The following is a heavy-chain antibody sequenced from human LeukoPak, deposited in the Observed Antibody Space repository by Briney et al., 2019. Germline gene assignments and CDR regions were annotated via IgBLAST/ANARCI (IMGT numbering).Heavy chain of an antibody. Sequence: SVTVSCKASGGTFSSYAISWVRQAPGQGLEWMGGIIPIFGTANYAQKFQGRVTITTDESTSTAYMELSSLRSEDTAVYYCARTKREYYYDSSGYYEYFDYWGQGTLVTVSS. D-gene: IGHD3-22*01. CDR1: GGTFSSYA. CDR3: ARTKREYYYDSSGYYEYFDY. CDR2: IIPIFGTA. V-gene: IGHV1-69*05. J-gene: IGHJ4*02.